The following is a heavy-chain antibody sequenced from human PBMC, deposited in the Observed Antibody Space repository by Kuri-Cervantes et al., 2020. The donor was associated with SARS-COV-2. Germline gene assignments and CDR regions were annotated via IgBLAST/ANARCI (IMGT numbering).Heavy chain of an antibody. CDR3: ARAHISGVVHDYYYSGLDV. CDR1: GYTFTSYY. Sequence: ASVKVSCKASGYTFTSYYMHWVRQAPGQGLEWMGIINPSGGSTSYAQKFQGRVTMTRDTSTSTVYMELSSLRSEDTAVYYCARAHISGVVHDYYYSGLDVWGLGTTVTVSS. V-gene: IGHV1-46*01. J-gene: IGHJ6*02. CDR2: INPSGGST. D-gene: IGHD3-3*01.